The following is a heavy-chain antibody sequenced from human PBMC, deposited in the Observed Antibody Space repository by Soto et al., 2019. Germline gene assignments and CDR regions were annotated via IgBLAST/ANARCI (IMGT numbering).Heavy chain of an antibody. CDR3: ARHGVSYGSGSYYIPWDY. CDR2: VYYTGSP. CDR1: GDSITSRSYY. D-gene: IGHD3-10*01. V-gene: IGHV4-39*01. J-gene: IGHJ4*02. Sequence: QVQLQESGPGLVRPSETLSLSCSISGDSITSRSYYWAWIRQSPGKGLEWIGSVYYTGSPYYTSSLKSRVTIAVDTSKNQFSLRLKSVTAADTAVYYCARHGVSYGSGSYYIPWDYWGQGALVTVSS.